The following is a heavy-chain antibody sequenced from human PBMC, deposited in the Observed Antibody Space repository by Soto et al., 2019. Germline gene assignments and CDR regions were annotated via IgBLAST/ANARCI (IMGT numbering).Heavy chain of an antibody. CDR3: ARELPSPYSIGWSFDP. J-gene: IGHJ5*02. CDR2: IKQDGSEK. Sequence: GESLRLSWAASGFTFRSDRMNGVREGRGKGLEKMANIKQDGSEKDYGDFVKGRLTISRDNAKNSLYLQMNILIAEDSALYYFARELPSPYSIGWSFDPWGQGTLVPVSS. D-gene: IGHD6-19*01. V-gene: IGHV3-7*01. CDR1: GFTFRSDR.